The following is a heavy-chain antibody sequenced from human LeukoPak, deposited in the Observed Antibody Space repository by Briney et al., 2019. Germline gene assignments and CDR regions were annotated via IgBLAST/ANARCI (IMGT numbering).Heavy chain of an antibody. D-gene: IGHD6-19*01. CDR3: ARESSGWSYGMDV. CDR2: IYYSGST. CDR1: GGSISSGDYY. J-gene: IGHJ6*02. V-gene: IGHV4-30-4*01. Sequence: SETLSLTCAVSGGSISSGDYYWSWIRQPPGKGLEWIGYIYYSGSTYYNPTLKSRVTISVDTSKNQFSLKLSSVTAADTAVYYCARESSGWSYGMDVWGQGTTVTVSS.